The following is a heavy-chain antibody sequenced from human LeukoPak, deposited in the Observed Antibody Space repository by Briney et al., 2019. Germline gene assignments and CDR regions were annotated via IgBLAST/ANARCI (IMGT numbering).Heavy chain of an antibody. CDR3: ARTTVATINWYSSGWYPGYFDY. Sequence: GASVKVSCKASGYTFTSYYIHWVRQAPGQGLEWMGGIIPIFGTANYAQRFQGRVTITADKSTSTAYMELSSLRSEDTAVYYCARTTVATINWYSSGWYPGYFDYWGQGTLVTVSS. J-gene: IGHJ4*02. D-gene: IGHD6-19*01. V-gene: IGHV1-69*06. CDR1: GYTFTSYY. CDR2: IIPIFGTA.